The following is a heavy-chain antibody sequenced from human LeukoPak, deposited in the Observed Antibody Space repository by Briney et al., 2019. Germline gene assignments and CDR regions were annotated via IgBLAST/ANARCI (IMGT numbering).Heavy chain of an antibody. CDR2: IGSSSSYI. D-gene: IGHD3-22*01. Sequence: PGGSLRLSCAASGFTFSSYSMNWVRQAPGKGLEWVSSIGSSSSYIYYADSVKGRFTISRDNAKNSLYLQMNSLRAEDTAVYYCASQYYYDSSGYSYWGQGTLVTVSS. V-gene: IGHV3-21*01. J-gene: IGHJ4*02. CDR3: ASQYYYDSSGYSY. CDR1: GFTFSSYS.